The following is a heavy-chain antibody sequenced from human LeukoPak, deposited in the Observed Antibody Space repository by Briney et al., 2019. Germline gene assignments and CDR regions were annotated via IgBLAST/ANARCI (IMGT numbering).Heavy chain of an antibody. CDR2: INWNGGST. CDR1: GFTFDDYG. V-gene: IGHV3-20*01. D-gene: IGHD1-7*01. J-gene: IGHJ6*03. CDR3: ATGITGTPPGNYYYYMDV. Sequence: GGSLRLSCAASGFTFDDYGMSWVRQAPGKGLEWVSGINWNGGSTGYADSVKGRFTISRDNAKNSLYPQMNSLRAEDTALYHCATGITGTPPGNYYYYMDVWGKGTTVTVSS.